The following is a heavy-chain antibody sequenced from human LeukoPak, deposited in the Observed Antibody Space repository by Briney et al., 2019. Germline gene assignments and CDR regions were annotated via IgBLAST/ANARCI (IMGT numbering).Heavy chain of an antibody. Sequence: PGGSLRLSCAASGSTFSKYWMHWVRQAPGKGLVWVSRIKSDGSTNYADPVKGRFTISRDNAKNTVSLQMNSLRAEDTGVYYCARAPAEIGGYYPEYFRHWGQGTLVTVSS. CDR1: GSTFSKYW. J-gene: IGHJ1*01. CDR3: ARAPAEIGGYYPEYFRH. V-gene: IGHV3-74*01. D-gene: IGHD3-22*01. CDR2: IKSDGST.